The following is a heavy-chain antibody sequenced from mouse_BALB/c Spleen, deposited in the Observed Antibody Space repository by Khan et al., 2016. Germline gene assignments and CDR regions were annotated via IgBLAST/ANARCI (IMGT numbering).Heavy chain of an antibody. CDR1: GYTFTNYW. D-gene: IGHD2-13*01. CDR3: ARGDPGNVDY. V-gene: IGHV1-69*02. Sequence: QVQLQQSGDDLMRPGASVNLSCKASGYTFTNYWINWVKQRPGQGLEWIGNIYPCDSYPNYNHKFKDKATLTVDTSSNTAYMQLSSLTSEDSAVYYCARGDPGNVDYWGQGTTLTVSS. CDR2: IYPCDSYP. J-gene: IGHJ2*01.